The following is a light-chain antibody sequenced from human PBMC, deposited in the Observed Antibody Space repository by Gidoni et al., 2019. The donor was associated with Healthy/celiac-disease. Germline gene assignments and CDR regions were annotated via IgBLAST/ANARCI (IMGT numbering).Light chain of an antibody. J-gene: IGKJ3*01. CDR2: KAS. CDR1: QSISSW. CDR3: QQYNSLAT. V-gene: IGKV1-5*03. Sequence: DIQMTQSPSTLSASVGDRVTIPCRASQSISSWFVWYQQQPGKAPKLLIYKASSLESGVPSRFSGSGSGTEFTLTISSLQPDDFAPYYCQQYNSLATFGPGTKVDIK.